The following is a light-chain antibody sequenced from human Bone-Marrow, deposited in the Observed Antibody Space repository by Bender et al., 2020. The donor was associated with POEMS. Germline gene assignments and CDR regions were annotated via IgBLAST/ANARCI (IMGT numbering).Light chain of an antibody. CDR2: EVN. V-gene: IGLV2-23*02. Sequence: QSALTQPASVSGSPGQSVTISCTGTNNDIGTYKFVSWYQHHPGRAPQLLIYEVNSRPSGLSDRFSGSKSGNTASLTISGLQAEDEAHYYCCAYAGTYNVFGTGTKVTVL. CDR3: CAYAGTYNV. J-gene: IGLJ1*01. CDR1: NNDIGTYKF.